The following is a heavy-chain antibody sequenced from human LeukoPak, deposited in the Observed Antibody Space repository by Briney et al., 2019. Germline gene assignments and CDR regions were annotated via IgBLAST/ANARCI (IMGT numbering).Heavy chain of an antibody. Sequence: SETLSLTCTVSGGSISSSSYYWGWIRQPPGKGLEWIGSIYYSGSTYYNPSLKSRVTISVDTSKNQFSLKLSSVTAADTAVYYCARGDQYYYDSSAPPNWFDPWGQGTLVTVSS. CDR2: IYYSGST. V-gene: IGHV4-39*07. CDR1: GGSISSSSYY. CDR3: ARGDQYYYDSSAPPNWFDP. J-gene: IGHJ5*02. D-gene: IGHD3-22*01.